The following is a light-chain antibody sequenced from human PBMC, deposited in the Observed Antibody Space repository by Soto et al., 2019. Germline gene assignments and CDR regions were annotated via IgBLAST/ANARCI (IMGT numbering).Light chain of an antibody. CDR1: QSVGSF. CDR3: QQRSDRPLT. J-gene: IGKJ5*01. V-gene: IGKV3-11*01. Sequence: EIVLTQSPATLSLSPGERATLSCRASQSVGSFLAWYQQKPGQAPRLLIYDASNRATGISARFSGSGFGTDFTLTISSLEPEDFAIYYCQQRSDRPLTFGQGTRLEIK. CDR2: DAS.